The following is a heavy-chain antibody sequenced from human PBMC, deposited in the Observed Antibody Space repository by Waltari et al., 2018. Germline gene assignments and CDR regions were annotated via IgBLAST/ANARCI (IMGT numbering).Heavy chain of an antibody. CDR1: GYSISSGYY. J-gene: IGHJ2*01. CDR3: ARRAGNGYNTGLFLPDWYFDL. D-gene: IGHD5-12*01. Sequence: QVQLQESGPGLVKPSETLSLTCAVSGYSISSGYYWGWIRQPPGKGLGWIGSIYHSGSTYYNPSLKSRVTISVDTSKNQFSLKLSSVTAADTAVYYCARRAGNGYNTGLFLPDWYFDLWGRGTLVTVSS. V-gene: IGHV4-38-2*01. CDR2: IYHSGST.